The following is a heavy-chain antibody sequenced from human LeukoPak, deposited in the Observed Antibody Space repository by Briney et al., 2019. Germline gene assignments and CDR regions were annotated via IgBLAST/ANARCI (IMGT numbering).Heavy chain of an antibody. V-gene: IGHV1-2*02. CDR2: INPNSGGT. J-gene: IGHJ4*02. CDR3: ARESNTFVVFGTRTHFDY. D-gene: IGHD3-16*01. Sequence: GASVKVSCKASGYTFTNYGITWVRQAPGQGLEWMGWINPNSGGTNYAQKFQGRVTMTRDTSISTAYMELSRLRSDDTAVYYCARESNTFVVFGTRTHFDYWGQGTLVTVSS. CDR1: GYTFTNYG.